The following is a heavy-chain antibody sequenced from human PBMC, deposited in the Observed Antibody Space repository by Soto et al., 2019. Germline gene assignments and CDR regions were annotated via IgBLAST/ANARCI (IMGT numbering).Heavy chain of an antibody. CDR2: IYYSGST. CDR1: GGSISSGGYY. D-gene: IGHD2-21*02. Sequence: NPSETLSLTCTVSGGSISSGGYYWSWIRQHPGKGLEWIGYIYYSGSTYYNPSLKSRVTISVDTSKNQFSLKLSSVTAADTAVYYCAGQCGGDCPQGAFDIWGQGTMVTVS. J-gene: IGHJ3*02. CDR3: AGQCGGDCPQGAFDI. V-gene: IGHV4-31*03.